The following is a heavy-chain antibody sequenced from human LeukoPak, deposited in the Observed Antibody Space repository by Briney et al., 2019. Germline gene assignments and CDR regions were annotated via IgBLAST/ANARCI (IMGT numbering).Heavy chain of an antibody. CDR1: GFTFSSYW. Sequence: PGGSLRLSCAASGFTFSSYWMHWVRQAPGKGLVWVSRINSDGTSTTYADSVKGRFTISRDNAKNTLYLQMNSLRAEDTAVYYCARGGSSGYYYVRAFDYWGQGTPVTVSS. CDR2: INSDGTST. CDR3: ARGGSSGYYYVRAFDY. J-gene: IGHJ4*02. V-gene: IGHV3-74*01. D-gene: IGHD3-22*01.